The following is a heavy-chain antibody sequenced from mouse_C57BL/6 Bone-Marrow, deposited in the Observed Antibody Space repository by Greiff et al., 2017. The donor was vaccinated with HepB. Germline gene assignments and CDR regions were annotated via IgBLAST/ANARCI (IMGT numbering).Heavy chain of an antibody. CDR1: GYTFTSYW. J-gene: IGHJ4*01. D-gene: IGHD2-4*01. V-gene: IGHV1-50*01. CDR3: ARGPALIYYYAMDY. Sequence: QVQLQQPGAELVKPGASVKLSCKASGYTFTSYWMQWVKQRPGQGLEWIGEIDPSDSYTNYNQKFKGKATLTVDTSSSTAYMQLSSLTSEDSAVYYCARGPALIYYYAMDYWGQGTSVTVSS. CDR2: IDPSDSYT.